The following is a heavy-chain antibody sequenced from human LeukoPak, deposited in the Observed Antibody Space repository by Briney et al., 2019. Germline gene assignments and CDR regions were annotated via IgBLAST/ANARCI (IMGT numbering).Heavy chain of an antibody. Sequence: SVKVSCTTSGGTFSTYGISWVRQAPGQGLEWMEGIIPIFGTAKYAQKFQDRVTITADVSTSTAYMELSSLRSADTAVYYCAREGAGVSSVTTVGAFDIWGQGTMVTVSS. J-gene: IGHJ3*02. CDR3: AREGAGVSSVTTVGAFDI. V-gene: IGHV1-69*01. CDR1: GGTFSTYG. CDR2: IIPIFGTA. D-gene: IGHD4-17*01.